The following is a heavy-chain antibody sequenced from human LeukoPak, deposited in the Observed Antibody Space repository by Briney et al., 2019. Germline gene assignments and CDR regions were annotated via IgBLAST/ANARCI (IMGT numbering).Heavy chain of an antibody. CDR2: IYHSGST. J-gene: IGHJ4*02. CDR1: GGSISSSSYY. Sequence: SETLSLTCTVSGGSISSSSYYWGWIRQPPGKGLEWIGYIYHSGSTYYNPSLKSRVTISVDRSKNQFSLKLSSVTAADTAVYYCARVPVDGYSLDYWGQGTLVTVSS. CDR3: ARVPVDGYSLDY. D-gene: IGHD5-24*01. V-gene: IGHV4-39*07.